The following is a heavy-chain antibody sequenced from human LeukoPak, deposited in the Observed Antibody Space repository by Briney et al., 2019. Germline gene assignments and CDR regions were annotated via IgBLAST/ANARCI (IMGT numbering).Heavy chain of an antibody. Sequence: GGSLRLSCAASGFTFSSFAMHWVRQAPGKGLEWVAVISYDGSNKNYADSVKGRFTISRDNSENTLHLQMNSLRAEDTAVYYCARDGGIAAAAFRWFDPWGQGTLVTVSS. CDR3: ARDGGIAAAAFRWFDP. V-gene: IGHV3-30-3*01. CDR2: ISYDGSNK. D-gene: IGHD6-13*01. J-gene: IGHJ5*02. CDR1: GFTFSSFA.